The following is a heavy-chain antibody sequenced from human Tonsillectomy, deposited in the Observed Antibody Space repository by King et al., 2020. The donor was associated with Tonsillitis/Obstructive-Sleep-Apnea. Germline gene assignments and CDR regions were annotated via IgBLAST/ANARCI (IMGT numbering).Heavy chain of an antibody. J-gene: IGHJ4*02. CDR3: ARHSGSPVFDY. CDR1: GGSISSYY. CDR2: IYYSGST. Sequence: QLQLQESGPGLVKPSETLSLTCTVSGGSISSYYWSWIRQPPGKGLEWIGYIYYSGSTNYNPSLKSRVTISVDTSKNQFSLKLSSVTAADTAVYYCARHSGSPVFDYWGQGTLVTVSS. D-gene: IGHD1-26*01. V-gene: IGHV4-59*08.